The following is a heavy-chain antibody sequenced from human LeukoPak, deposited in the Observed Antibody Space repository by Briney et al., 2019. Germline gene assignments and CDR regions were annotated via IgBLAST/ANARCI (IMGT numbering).Heavy chain of an antibody. J-gene: IGHJ4*02. CDR3: ARDITMVVPAATFDY. D-gene: IGHD2-2*01. V-gene: IGHV1-46*01. CDR2: INPSGGST. CDR1: GYTFTSYY. Sequence: ASVKVSCKASGYTFTSYYMHWVRQAPGQGLEWMGIINPSGGSTSYAQKFQGRVTMTRDTSTSTVYMELSSLRSEDTAVYYCARDITMVVPAATFDYWGQGTLVTVSS.